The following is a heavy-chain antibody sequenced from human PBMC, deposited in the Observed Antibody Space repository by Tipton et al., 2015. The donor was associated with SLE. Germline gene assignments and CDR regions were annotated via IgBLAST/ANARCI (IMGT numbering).Heavy chain of an antibody. CDR3: ASREVSSYYYYYMDV. V-gene: IGHV4-59*11. Sequence: TLSLTCTVSGGSISSHYWSWIRQPPGKGLEWIGYIYYSGSTNYNPSLKSRVTISVDTSKNQFSLKLSSVTAADTAVYYCASREVSSYYYYYMDVWGKGTTATLSS. CDR1: GGSISSHY. D-gene: IGHD2-2*01. J-gene: IGHJ6*03. CDR2: IYYSGST.